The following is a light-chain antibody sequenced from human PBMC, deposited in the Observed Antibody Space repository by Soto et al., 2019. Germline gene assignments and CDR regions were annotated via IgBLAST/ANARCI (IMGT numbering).Light chain of an antibody. J-gene: IGKJ1*01. V-gene: IGKV3-15*01. CDR1: QNIRSH. CDR3: QQYNVWPGWT. Sequence: EIVMTQSPATLSVSPGESATLSCRASQNIRSHLAWYQLRPGQAPRLLIYASSTRATGIPARFSGSGSGTEFTLTISSLQSEEFALYFCQQYNVWPGWTFGQGTKVGVK. CDR2: ASS.